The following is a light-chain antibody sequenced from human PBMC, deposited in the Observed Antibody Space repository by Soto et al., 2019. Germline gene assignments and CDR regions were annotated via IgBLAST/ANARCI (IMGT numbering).Light chain of an antibody. CDR3: QYWT. J-gene: IGKJ5*01. Sequence: DIVLTQSPATLSLSPGERATLSCTASQGVPGYLAWYQQKPGQSPRLLIFDTSNRAAGIPARFSGTASGPDFTLTISSLEPEDFAVYYCQYWTFGQGTRLEIK. CDR1: QGVPGY. CDR2: DTS. V-gene: IGKV3-11*01.